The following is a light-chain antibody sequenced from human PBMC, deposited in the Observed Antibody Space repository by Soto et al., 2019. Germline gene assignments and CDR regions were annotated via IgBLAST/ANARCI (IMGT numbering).Light chain of an antibody. V-gene: IGLV2-14*01. J-gene: IGLJ3*02. Sequence: QSVLTQPASMSGSPGQSITISCSGASSDIGTHNFVSWYQQSPGKAPKLIIYEATNRPSGVSGRFSGSKSGNTASLTISGLQAEDEAEYYCSSYMSSIMVFGGGTKLTVL. CDR3: SSYMSSIMV. CDR2: EAT. CDR1: SSDIGTHNF.